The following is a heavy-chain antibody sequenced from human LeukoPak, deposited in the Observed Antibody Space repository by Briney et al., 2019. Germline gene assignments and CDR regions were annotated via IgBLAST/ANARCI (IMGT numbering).Heavy chain of an antibody. J-gene: IGHJ5*02. CDR1: GYTFTRYG. CDR2: ISAYNGKT. D-gene: IGHD6-19*01. Sequence: ASVKVSCKASGYTFTRYGISWVRQAPGQGLEWLGWISAYNGKTDYAQNVQARVTLSTDTSTSTAYMELRSLRSDDSAVYYCARFRGSGWYSFDLWGQGTLVTVSS. V-gene: IGHV1-18*01. CDR3: ARFRGSGWYSFDL.